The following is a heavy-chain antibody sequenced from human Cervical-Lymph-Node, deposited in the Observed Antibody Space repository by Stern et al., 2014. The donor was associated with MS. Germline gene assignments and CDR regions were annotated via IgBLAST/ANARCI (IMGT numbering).Heavy chain of an antibody. Sequence: VQLVESGGGVVQPGRSLRLSCAAAGFTFSSYGMHWVRQAPGKGLEWVPVIWYDGSNKYYADSVKGRFTISRDNSKNTLYLQMNSLRAEDTAVYYCARDCKLRYYYYGMDVWGQGTTVTVSS. D-gene: IGHD1-26*01. V-gene: IGHV3-33*01. CDR2: IWYDGSNK. J-gene: IGHJ6*02. CDR3: ARDCKLRYYYYGMDV. CDR1: GFTFSSYG.